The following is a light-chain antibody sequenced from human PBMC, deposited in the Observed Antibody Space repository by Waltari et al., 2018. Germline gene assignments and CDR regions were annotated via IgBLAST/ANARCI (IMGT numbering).Light chain of an antibody. V-gene: IGKV1-NL1*01. CDR2: AAS. CDR1: QGISNS. J-gene: IGKJ1*01. CDR3: QQYYSTPLWT. Sequence: DIQMTQSPSSLSASVGDRVTINCRASQGISNSLAWYQQKPGKAPKLLLYAASRLESGVPSRFSGSGSGTDYTLTISSLQPEDFATYYCQQYYSTPLWTFGQGTKVEIK.